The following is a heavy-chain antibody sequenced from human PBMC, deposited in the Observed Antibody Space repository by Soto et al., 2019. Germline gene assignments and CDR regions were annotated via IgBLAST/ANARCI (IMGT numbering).Heavy chain of an antibody. CDR1: GGSVSSGSYY. J-gene: IGHJ3*02. CDR3: AKGRDDAFDI. CDR2: IYYSGST. V-gene: IGHV4-61*01. Sequence: QVQLQESGPGLVKPSETLSLTCTVSGGSVSSGSYYWSWIRQPPGKGLEWIGYIYYSGSTNYNPYLKSRVTTSVDTSKNQFSLKLSSVTAADTAVYYCAKGRDDAFDIWGQGTMVTVSS.